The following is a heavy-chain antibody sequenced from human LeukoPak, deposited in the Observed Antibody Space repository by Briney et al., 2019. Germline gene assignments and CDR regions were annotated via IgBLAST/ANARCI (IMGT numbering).Heavy chain of an antibody. Sequence: GESLRISFKGSGYRFTSYWISWGRQMPGKGLEWMGRIDPSDSYTNYSPSFQGHVTISADKSISTAYLQWSSLKASDTAMYYCARQFFLADGSGSYWFDPWGQGTLVTVSS. CDR1: GYRFTSYW. V-gene: IGHV5-10-1*01. CDR3: ARQFFLADGSGSYWFDP. D-gene: IGHD3-10*01. CDR2: IDPSDSYT. J-gene: IGHJ5*02.